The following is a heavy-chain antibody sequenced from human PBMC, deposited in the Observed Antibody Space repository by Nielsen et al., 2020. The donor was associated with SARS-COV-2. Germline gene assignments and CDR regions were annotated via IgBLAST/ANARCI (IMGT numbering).Heavy chain of an antibody. D-gene: IGHD2-2*01. Sequence: GESLKISCAASGFTFSGYDMHWVRQATGKGLEWVSGIGTSADTYYPDSVKGRFTISRDDAKSSLHLQMNSLSAGDTAVYYCARARLCSSTTCFVGGDFDYWGQGTLVTVSS. CDR3: ARARLCSSTTCFVGGDFDY. V-gene: IGHV3-13*04. CDR2: IGTSADT. CDR1: GFTFSGYD. J-gene: IGHJ4*02.